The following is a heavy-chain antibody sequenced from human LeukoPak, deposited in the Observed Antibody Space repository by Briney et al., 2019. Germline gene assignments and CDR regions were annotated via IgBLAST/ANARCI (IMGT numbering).Heavy chain of an antibody. Sequence: SETLSLTSTEPGGSLNKAWSWIRQAGVKGLDWIGRIYTSGSTNYNPSLKSRVTMSVDTSKNQFSLKLSSVTAADTAVYYCARAILSGYPDSWGQGTLVIVFS. J-gene: IGHJ4*02. CDR1: GGSLNKA. CDR2: IYTSGST. V-gene: IGHV4-4*07. CDR3: ARAILSGYPDS. D-gene: IGHD3-3*01.